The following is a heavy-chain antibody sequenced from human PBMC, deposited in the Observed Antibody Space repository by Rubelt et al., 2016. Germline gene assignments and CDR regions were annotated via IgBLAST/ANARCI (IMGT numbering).Heavy chain of an antibody. D-gene: IGHD6-19*01. J-gene: IGHJ4*02. CDR1: GGSFSGYY. V-gene: IGHV4-34*01. CDR2: INHSGST. CDR3: ARSMTGYSSGWYFY. Sequence: QVQLQQWGAGLLKPSETLSLTCAVYGGSFSGYYWSWIRQPPGKGLEWIGEINHSGSTNYNPSLKSRVTISGDTSKNQFSLKLSSVTAADTAVYYCARSMTGYSSGWYFYWGQGTLVTVSS.